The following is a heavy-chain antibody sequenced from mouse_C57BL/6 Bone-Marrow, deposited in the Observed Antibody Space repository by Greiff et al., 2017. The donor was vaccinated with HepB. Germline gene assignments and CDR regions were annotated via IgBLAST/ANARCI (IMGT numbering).Heavy chain of an antibody. Sequence: VQLKESGPGLVAPSQSLSITCTVSGFSLTSYGVHWVRQPPGKGLEWLVVIWSDGSTTYNSALKSRLSISKDNSKSQVFLKMNSLQTDDTAMYYCARGYGSSSYYAMDYWGQGTSVTVSS. D-gene: IGHD1-1*01. J-gene: IGHJ4*01. CDR1: GFSLTSYG. V-gene: IGHV2-6*03. CDR2: IWSDGST. CDR3: ARGYGSSSYYAMDY.